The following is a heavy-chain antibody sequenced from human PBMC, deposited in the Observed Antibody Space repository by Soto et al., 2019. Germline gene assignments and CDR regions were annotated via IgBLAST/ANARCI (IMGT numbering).Heavy chain of an antibody. V-gene: IGHV3-74*01. Sequence: EVQLVESGGGLVQPGGSLRLSCAASGFTFNSHWMHWVRQAPGKGLVWVSRINGDGSRTNYATSVKGRFTVSRDNAKNTAFLQMDSLRAEDTAVYYCARELESGYWGQGTLVSVSS. CDR1: GFTFNSHW. CDR3: ARELESGY. J-gene: IGHJ4*02. CDR2: INGDGSRT.